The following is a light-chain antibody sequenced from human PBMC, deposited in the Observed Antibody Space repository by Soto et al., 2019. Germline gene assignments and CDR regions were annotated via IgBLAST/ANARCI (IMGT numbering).Light chain of an antibody. CDR1: SSDVGGYNY. Sequence: QSVLTQPASVSGSPGQSITISCTGTSSDVGGYNYVSWYQQHPGKAPKLMIYDVSNRPSGVSNRLSGSKSGNTASLPISGLQAEDEADYYCSSYTSSSTYVFGTGTKVTVL. CDR2: DVS. J-gene: IGLJ1*01. CDR3: SSYTSSSTYV. V-gene: IGLV2-14*01.